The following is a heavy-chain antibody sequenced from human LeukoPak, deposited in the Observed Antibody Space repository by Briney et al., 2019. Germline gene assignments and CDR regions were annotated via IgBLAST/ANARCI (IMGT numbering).Heavy chain of an antibody. CDR3: ASGRLNYGSGLDY. CDR2: IIPIFGTA. J-gene: IGHJ4*02. V-gene: IGHV1-69*13. D-gene: IGHD3-10*01. CDR1: GGTFSSYA. Sequence: ATVKVSCKASGGTFSSYAISWVRQAPGQGLEWVGGIIPIFGTANYAQKFQGRVTITADESTSTAYMELSSLRSEDTAVYYCASGRLNYGSGLDYWGQGTQVTVSS.